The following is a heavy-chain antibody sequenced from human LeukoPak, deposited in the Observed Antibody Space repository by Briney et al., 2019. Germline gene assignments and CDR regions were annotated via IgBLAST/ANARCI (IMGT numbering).Heavy chain of an antibody. Sequence: GGSLRLSCAASGFTFSSYAMSWVRQAPGKGLEWVSAISGSGGSTYYADSVKGRFTISRDNSKNTLYLQMNSLRAEDTAVYYCAGGSVKRQVHRPAYWGQGTLVTVSS. V-gene: IGHV3-23*01. J-gene: IGHJ4*02. CDR1: GFTFSSYA. D-gene: IGHD2/OR15-2a*01. CDR3: AGGSVKRQVHRPAY. CDR2: ISGSGGST.